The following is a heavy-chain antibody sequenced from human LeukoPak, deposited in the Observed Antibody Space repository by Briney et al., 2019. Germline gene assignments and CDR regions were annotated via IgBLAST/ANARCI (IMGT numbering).Heavy chain of an antibody. D-gene: IGHD5-18*01. Sequence: GGSLRLSCAASGFIFRTYAMTWVRQAPGKGLEWVSATSGSGDKTYYADSVKGRFTISRDNSKNTVYLQMNRLRIEDTAEHYCAKEGEGYNYGYAYWGQGTLVTVSS. CDR1: GFIFRTYA. CDR3: AKEGEGYNYGYAY. CDR2: TSGSGDKT. V-gene: IGHV3-23*01. J-gene: IGHJ4*02.